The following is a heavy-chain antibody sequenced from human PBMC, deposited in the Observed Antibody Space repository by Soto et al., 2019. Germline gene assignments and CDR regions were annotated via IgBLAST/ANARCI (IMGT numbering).Heavy chain of an antibody. J-gene: IGHJ4*02. CDR2: IIPIFGTA. CDR1: GGIFSTCA. Sequence: QVQLVQSGAEVKKPGSSVKVSCKASGGIFSTCAFNWVRQAPGQGLEWMGGIIPIFGTAIYAQNFEGRVTLTADDSATAAYMELSNLGSDATAVYYWARGFDTYNYGLGRDDWCQGTLVTVSS. V-gene: IGHV1-69*01. D-gene: IGHD3-10*01. CDR3: ARGFDTYNYGLGRDD.